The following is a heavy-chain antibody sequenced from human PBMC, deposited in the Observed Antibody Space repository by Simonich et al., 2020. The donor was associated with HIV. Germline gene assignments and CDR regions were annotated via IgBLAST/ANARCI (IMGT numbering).Heavy chain of an antibody. D-gene: IGHD3-3*01. Sequence: QVQLVESGGGVVQPGRSLRLSCAASGFTFSSYGMHWLRQAQRKGLEVVEVKWNEGSNKYYAESVKGRFTISRDNSKNTLYLQMNSLRAEDTAMYYCAKDIQFLEFFDHWGQGTLVTVSS. J-gene: IGHJ4*02. CDR1: GFTFSSYG. CDR3: AKDIQFLEFFDH. CDR2: KWNEGSNK. V-gene: IGHV3-30*18.